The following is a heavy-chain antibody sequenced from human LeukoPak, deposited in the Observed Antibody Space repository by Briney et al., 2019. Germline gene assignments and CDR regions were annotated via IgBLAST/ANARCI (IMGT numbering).Heavy chain of an antibody. CDR2: IYYSGST. J-gene: IGHJ5*02. Sequence: ASETLSLTCTVSGGSISSYYWSWFRQPPGKGLEWIGYIYYSGSTNYNPSLKSRVTISVDTSKNQFSLKLSSVTAADTAVYYCARAGYYDSSGPRAWFDPWGQGTLVTVSS. CDR1: GGSISSYY. CDR3: ARAGYYDSSGPRAWFDP. D-gene: IGHD3-22*01. V-gene: IGHV4-59*01.